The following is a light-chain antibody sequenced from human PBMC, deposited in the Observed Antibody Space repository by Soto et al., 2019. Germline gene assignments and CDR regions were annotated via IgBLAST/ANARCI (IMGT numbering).Light chain of an antibody. CDR2: EVS. J-gene: IGLJ3*02. V-gene: IGLV2-8*01. CDR1: SSDVGGYNY. CDR3: SSYAGSNNHWV. Sequence: QSVLTQPPSASGSPGQSVTISCTGTSSDVGGYNYVSWYQQHPGKAPKLMIYEVSKRPSGVPDRFSGSKSGNTASLTVSGLQAEHEAHYYCSSYAGSNNHWVFGGGTKLTVL.